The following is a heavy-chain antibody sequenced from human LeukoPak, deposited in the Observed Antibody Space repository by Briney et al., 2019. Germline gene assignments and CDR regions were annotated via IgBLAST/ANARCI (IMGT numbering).Heavy chain of an antibody. CDR2: IIPIFGTA. CDR1: GGTFSSYA. V-gene: IGHV1-69*13. J-gene: IGHJ6*02. CDR3: ARAPYYYYGMDV. Sequence: SVKVSCKASGGTFSSYAISWVRQAPGQGPEWMGGIIPIFGTANYAQKFQGRVTITADESTSTAYMELSSLRSEDTAVYYCARAPYYYYGMDVWGQGTTVTVPS.